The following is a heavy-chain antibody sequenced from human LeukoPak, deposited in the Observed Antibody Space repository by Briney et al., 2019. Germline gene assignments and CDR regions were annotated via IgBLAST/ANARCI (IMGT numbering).Heavy chain of an antibody. Sequence: PSETLSLTCTVSGGSISSYYWSWIRQPPGKGLEWIGYIYYSGSTNYNPSLKSRVTISVDSSKNQFSLKLSSVTAADTAVYYCARSLDSGSYRMFDYWGQGTLVTVSS. CDR2: IYYSGST. CDR1: GGSISSYY. D-gene: IGHD1-26*01. J-gene: IGHJ4*02. CDR3: ARSLDSGSYRMFDY. V-gene: IGHV4-59*01.